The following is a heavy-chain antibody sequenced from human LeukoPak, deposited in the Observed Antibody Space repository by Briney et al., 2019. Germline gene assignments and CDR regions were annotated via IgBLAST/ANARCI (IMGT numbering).Heavy chain of an antibody. J-gene: IGHJ3*02. CDR1: GFTFSNAW. Sequence: GGSLRLSCAASGFTFSNAWMSWVRQAPGKGLEWVGRIKNKTDGGTTDYAAPVKGRFTISRDDSKNTLYLQMNSLKTEDTAVYYCTTDQWLVPWTDAFDIWGQGTMVTVSS. CDR2: IKNKTDGGTT. V-gene: IGHV3-15*01. D-gene: IGHD6-19*01. CDR3: TTDQWLVPWTDAFDI.